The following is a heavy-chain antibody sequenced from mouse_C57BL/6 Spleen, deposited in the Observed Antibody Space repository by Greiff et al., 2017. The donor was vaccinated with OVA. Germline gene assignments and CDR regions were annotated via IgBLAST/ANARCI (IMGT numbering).Heavy chain of an antibody. CDR3: ARSGDYDVGFDY. V-gene: IGHV14-2*01. CDR2: IDPEDGVT. Sequence: VHVKQSGAELVKPGASVKLSCTASGFNITDYYMHWVKQRTEQGLEWIGRIDPEDGVTKYAPNFQGKATLTADTSSNTAYLQLSSLTSEDTAVYYCARSGDYDVGFDYWGQGTTLTVSS. J-gene: IGHJ2*01. CDR1: GFNITDYY. D-gene: IGHD2-4*01.